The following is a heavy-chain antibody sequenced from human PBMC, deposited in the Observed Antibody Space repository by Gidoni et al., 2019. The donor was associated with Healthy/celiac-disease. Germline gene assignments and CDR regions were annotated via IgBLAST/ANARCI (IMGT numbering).Heavy chain of an antibody. J-gene: IGHJ6*02. CDR2: ISAYNGNT. CDR3: ARGKTYYDFWSGSKQGYEYYYGMDV. V-gene: IGHV1-18*04. Sequence: QVQLVQSGAEVKKPGASVKVSCKASGYTFTSYGISWVRQAPGQGLEWMGWISAYNGNTNYAQKLQGRVTMTTDTSTSTAYMELRSLRSDDTAVYYCARGKTYYDFWSGSKQGYEYYYGMDVWGQGTTVTVSS. CDR1: GYTFTSYG. D-gene: IGHD3-3*01.